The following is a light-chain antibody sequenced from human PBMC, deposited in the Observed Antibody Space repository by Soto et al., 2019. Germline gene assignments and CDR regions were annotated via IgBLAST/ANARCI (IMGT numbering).Light chain of an antibody. Sequence: QSVLTQPASVSGSPGQSITISCTGTSSDVGGYNYVSWYQQHPGKVPKLMIYEVSNRPSGVSNRFSGSKSGNAASLTISGLQAEDEADYYCSSYTAYTTLWVFGGGTKLTVL. J-gene: IGLJ3*02. V-gene: IGLV2-14*01. CDR1: SSDVGGYNY. CDR3: SSYTAYTTLWV. CDR2: EVS.